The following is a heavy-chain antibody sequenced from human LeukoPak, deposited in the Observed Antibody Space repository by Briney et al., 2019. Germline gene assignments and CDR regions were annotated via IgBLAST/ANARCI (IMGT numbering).Heavy chain of an antibody. V-gene: IGHV1-2*02. CDR3: ARANYCSSTSCFRDAFDI. D-gene: IGHD2-2*01. CDR2: INPNSGVT. J-gene: IGHJ3*02. Sequence: ASVKVSCKASGYTFTGYYLHWVRQAPGQGLEWMAWINPNSGVTNYAQKFQGRVTMTRDTSTSTAYMELSRLRSDDTAVYYCARANYCSSTSCFRDAFDIWGQGTMVTVSS. CDR1: GYTFTGYY.